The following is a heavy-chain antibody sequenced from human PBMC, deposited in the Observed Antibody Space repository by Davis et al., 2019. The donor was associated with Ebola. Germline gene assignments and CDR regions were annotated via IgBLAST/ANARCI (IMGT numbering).Heavy chain of an antibody. CDR2: ISSSSSYI. Sequence: GGSLRLSCAASGFTFSDYYMSWIRQAPGKGLEWVSSISSSSSYIYYADSVKGRFTISRDNAKNSLYLQMNSLRAEDTAVYYCAREGLGYCSSTSCYAAGYFDYWGQGTLVTVSS. V-gene: IGHV3-11*06. D-gene: IGHD2-2*01. J-gene: IGHJ4*02. CDR3: AREGLGYCSSTSCYAAGYFDY. CDR1: GFTFSDYY.